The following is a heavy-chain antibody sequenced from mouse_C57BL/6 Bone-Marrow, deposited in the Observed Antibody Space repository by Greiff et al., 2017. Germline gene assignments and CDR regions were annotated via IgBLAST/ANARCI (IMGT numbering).Heavy chain of an antibody. Sequence: EVKLVESGGDLVKPGGSLKLSCAASGFTFSSYDMSWVRQTPDKRLEWVATISSGGSYTYYPDSVKGRFTISRDNAKNTLYLQMSSLKSEDTAMYYCARGLLYMDYWGQGTSVTVSA. D-gene: IGHD2-10*01. J-gene: IGHJ4*01. CDR1: GFTFSSYD. V-gene: IGHV5-6*01. CDR3: ARGLLYMDY. CDR2: ISSGGSYT.